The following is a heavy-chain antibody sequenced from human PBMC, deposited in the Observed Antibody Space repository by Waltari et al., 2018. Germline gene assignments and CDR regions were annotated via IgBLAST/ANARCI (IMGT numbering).Heavy chain of an antibody. V-gene: IGHV3-74*01. Sequence: EVQLVESGGGLVQPGGSLRLSCAASGFTFSSYWMHWVRQAPGKGLGWVSRINSDGSSTSYADSVKGRFTISRDNAKNTLYLQMNSLRAEDTAVYYCARGHDFWSGYSYWYFDLWGRGTLVTVSS. CDR1: GFTFSSYW. CDR3: ARGHDFWSGYSYWYFDL. D-gene: IGHD3-3*01. J-gene: IGHJ2*01. CDR2: INSDGSST.